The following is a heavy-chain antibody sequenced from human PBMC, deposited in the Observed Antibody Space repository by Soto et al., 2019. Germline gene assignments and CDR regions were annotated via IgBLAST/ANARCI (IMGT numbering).Heavy chain of an antibody. D-gene: IGHD6-25*01. V-gene: IGHV3-74*01. CDR1: GFTLSNDL. J-gene: IGHJ5*01. Sequence: PGGSLRLSCSASGFTLSNDLVHWVRQSPGKGLVWVSRISADGSDTAYADSVKGRFSISRDNARNTVYLQMSSLRVDDTAVYYCMPNAPSGPWRAWGHGTLVTVSS. CDR2: ISADGSDT. CDR3: MPNAPSGPWRA.